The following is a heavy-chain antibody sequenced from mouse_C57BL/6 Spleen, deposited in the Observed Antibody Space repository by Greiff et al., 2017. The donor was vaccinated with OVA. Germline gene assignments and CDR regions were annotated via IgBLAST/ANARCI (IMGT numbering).Heavy chain of an antibody. J-gene: IGHJ2*01. V-gene: IGHV1-69*01. Sequence: QVQLQQPGAELVMPGASVKLSCKASGYTFTSYWMHWVKQRPGQGLEWIGEIDPSDSYTNYNQKFKGKSTLTVDKSSSTAYMQLSSLTSEDSAVYYCARKPPSGAYRGYYFDYWGQGTTLTVSS. D-gene: IGHD2-10*01. CDR2: IDPSDSYT. CDR3: ARKPPSGAYRGYYFDY. CDR1: GYTFTSYW.